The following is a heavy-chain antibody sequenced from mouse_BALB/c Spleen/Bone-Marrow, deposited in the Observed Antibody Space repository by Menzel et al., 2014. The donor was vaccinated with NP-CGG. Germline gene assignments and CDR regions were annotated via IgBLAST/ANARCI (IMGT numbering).Heavy chain of an antibody. D-gene: IGHD2-14*01. CDR2: INPINGDT. J-gene: IGHJ1*01. V-gene: IGHV1-26*01. Sequence: EVKLQESGPELVKPGASVKMSCKASGYTFTDYYMKWVKQSHGESLEWIGDINPINGDTFYNQKFKGKATLTVDKSSSTAYMQLDSLTSEDSAVYYCAMGVRLYWYFDVWGAGTTVTASS. CDR3: AMGVRLYWYFDV. CDR1: GYTFTDYY.